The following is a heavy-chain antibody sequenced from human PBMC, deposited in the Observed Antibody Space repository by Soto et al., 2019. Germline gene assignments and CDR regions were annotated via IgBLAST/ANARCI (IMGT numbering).Heavy chain of an antibody. CDR1: GFTFSSYW. CDR3: ARVVGATQMDFDY. V-gene: IGHV3-7*01. Sequence: GGSLRLSCAASGFTFSSYWMTWVRQAPGKGLEWVANIKQDGSEKYYVGSVRGRLTMSRDNAKNSLYLQMNSLRAEDTAVYYCARVVGATQMDFDYWGQGTLVTVSS. CDR2: IKQDGSEK. D-gene: IGHD1-26*01. J-gene: IGHJ4*02.